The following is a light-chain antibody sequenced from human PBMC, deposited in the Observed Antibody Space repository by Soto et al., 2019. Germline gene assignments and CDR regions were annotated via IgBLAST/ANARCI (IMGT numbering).Light chain of an antibody. Sequence: QSALTQPPSASGSPGQSVTISCTGTSTDVGGYNYVSWYQQHPGKVPKLIIYEVSKWPSGVPDRFSGSKSGNTASLTVSGLQAEEEADYYCSSFTASNTVVFGGGTKVTVL. CDR1: STDVGGYNY. CDR2: EVS. CDR3: SSFTASNTVV. J-gene: IGLJ2*01. V-gene: IGLV2-8*01.